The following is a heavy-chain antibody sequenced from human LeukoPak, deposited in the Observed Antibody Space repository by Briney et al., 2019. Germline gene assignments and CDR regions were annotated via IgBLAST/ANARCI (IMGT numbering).Heavy chain of an antibody. V-gene: IGHV4-34*01. Sequence: PSETLSLTCAVYGGSFSGYYWSWIRQPPGKGLEWIGEINHSGSTNYNPSLKSRVTISVDTSKNQFSLMLSSVTAADTAVYYCARRGAVAGTRQFDYWGQGTLVTVSS. CDR2: INHSGST. CDR1: GGSFSGYY. J-gene: IGHJ4*02. D-gene: IGHD6-19*01. CDR3: ARRGAVAGTRQFDY.